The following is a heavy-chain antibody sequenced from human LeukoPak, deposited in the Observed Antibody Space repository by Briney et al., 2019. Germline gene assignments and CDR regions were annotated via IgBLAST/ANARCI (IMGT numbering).Heavy chain of an antibody. CDR1: GFTFSSYG. V-gene: IGHV3-30*02. CDR3: AKEGRYGSGSYYNYNYYYYYMDV. D-gene: IGHD3-10*01. J-gene: IGHJ6*03. Sequence: GGSLRLSCAASGFTFSSYGMHWVRQAPGKGLEWVAFIRYDGSNKYYADSVKGRFTISRDNSKNTLYLQMNSLRAEDTAVYYCAKEGRYGSGSYYNYNYYYYYMDVWGKGTTVTISS. CDR2: IRYDGSNK.